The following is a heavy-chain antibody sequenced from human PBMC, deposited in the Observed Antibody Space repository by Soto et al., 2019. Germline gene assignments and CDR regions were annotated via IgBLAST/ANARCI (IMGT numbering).Heavy chain of an antibody. J-gene: IGHJ4*02. D-gene: IGHD3-10*01. V-gene: IGHV4-61*01. CDR2: IYYSGST. CDR1: GGSVSSGSYY. Sequence: SETLSLTCTVSGGSVSSGSYYWSWIRQPPGKGLEWIGYIYYSGSTNYNPSLKSRVTISVDTSKNQFSLKLSSVTAADTAVYYCARDIRRSDGPTRGDYWGQGTLVTVSS. CDR3: ARDIRRSDGPTRGDY.